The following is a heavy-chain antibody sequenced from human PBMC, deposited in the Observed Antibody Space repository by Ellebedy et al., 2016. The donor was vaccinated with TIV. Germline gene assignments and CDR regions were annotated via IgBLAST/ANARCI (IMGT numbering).Heavy chain of an antibody. Sequence: GESLKISCAASGFTFSSYWMTWVRQAPGKGLEWVAHINYDGSETYYVDSMKGRFTISRDNAKNSLYLQMNSLRAEDTAVYYCVRDRYDSDLDYWGQGTLVTVSS. CDR1: GFTFSSYW. D-gene: IGHD3-22*01. V-gene: IGHV3-7*03. J-gene: IGHJ4*02. CDR2: INYDGSET. CDR3: VRDRYDSDLDY.